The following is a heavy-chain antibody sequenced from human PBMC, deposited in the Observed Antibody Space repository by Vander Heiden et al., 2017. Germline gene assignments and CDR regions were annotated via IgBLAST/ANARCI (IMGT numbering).Heavy chain of an antibody. CDR3: AKDVRGSSRTAVAGGIDY. D-gene: IGHD6-19*01. CDR1: GFTFSSYA. J-gene: IGHJ4*02. CDR2: ISGSGGST. V-gene: IGHV3-23*01. Sequence: EVQLLASGGGLVQPGGSLRLSCAASGFTFSSYAMSWVRQAPGKGLEWVSAISGSGGSTYYADSVKGRFTISRDNSKNTLYLQMNSLRAEDTAVYYCAKDVRGSSRTAVAGGIDYWGQGTLVTVSS.